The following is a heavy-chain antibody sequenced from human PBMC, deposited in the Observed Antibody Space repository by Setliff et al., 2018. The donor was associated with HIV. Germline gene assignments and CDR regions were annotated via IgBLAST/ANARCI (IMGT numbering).Heavy chain of an antibody. CDR2: ISSSGSTI. V-gene: IGHV3-48*01. D-gene: IGHD3-10*01. Sequence: GGSLRLSCAASGFTFDDYGMNWVRQAPGKGLEWVSYISSSGSTIYYADSVKGRFTISRDNSKNMLYLQMNSLRAEDTAVCYCAPHPGSQVHYYYGMDVWGQGTTVTVSS. J-gene: IGHJ6*02. CDR1: GFTFDDYG. CDR3: APHPGSQVHYYYGMDV.